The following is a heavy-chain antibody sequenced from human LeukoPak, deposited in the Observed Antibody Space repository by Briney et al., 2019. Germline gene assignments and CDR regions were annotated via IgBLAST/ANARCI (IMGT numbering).Heavy chain of an antibody. CDR2: INPSGSDT. J-gene: IGHJ5*02. CDR1: GYTFTGYY. CDR3: ARDNSVGDTAWWFDP. Sequence: ASVKVSCKASGYTFTGYYMHWVRQAPGQGLEWMGWINPSGSDTVYAQKFQGRLTMTRDMSTSTDYMELSSLRFDDTAVYYCARDNSVGDTAWWFDPWGQGTLVTVSS. D-gene: IGHD1-26*01. V-gene: IGHV1-46*01.